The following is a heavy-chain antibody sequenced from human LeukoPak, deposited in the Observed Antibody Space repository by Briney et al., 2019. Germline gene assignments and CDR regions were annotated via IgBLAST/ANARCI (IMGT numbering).Heavy chain of an antibody. D-gene: IGHD2-8*02. V-gene: IGHV4-31*03. CDR3: ARDVLRYYFDS. Sequence: PSETLSLTCTVSGDSISSGGNCWSWIRQRPGQGLEWIGCIYHSGNTYYNPSLKSRLTMSVDTSKNQFSLKLSSVTAADTAVYYCARDVLRYYFDSWGQGTLVTVSS. CDR2: IYHSGNT. J-gene: IGHJ4*02. CDR1: GDSISSGGNC.